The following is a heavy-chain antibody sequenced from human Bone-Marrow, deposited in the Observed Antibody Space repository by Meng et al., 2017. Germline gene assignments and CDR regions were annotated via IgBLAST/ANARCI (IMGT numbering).Heavy chain of an antibody. Sequence: QVQMVDSGAEVKKPGSSVKVFCKASWGTFSRYAISWVRQAAGQGLEWMGGIIPIFGTANYAQKFQGRVTLTTDESTSTAYMELSSLRSEDTAVSDCARARDGDYFDHWGQGTLVTAPQ. CDR2: IIPIFGTA. CDR1: WGTFSRYA. D-gene: IGHD4-17*01. J-gene: IGHJ4*02. CDR3: ARARDGDYFDH. V-gene: IGHV1-69*05.